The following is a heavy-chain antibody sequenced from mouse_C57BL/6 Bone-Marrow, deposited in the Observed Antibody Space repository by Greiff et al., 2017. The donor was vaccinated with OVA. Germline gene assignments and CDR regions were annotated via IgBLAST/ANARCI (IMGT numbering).Heavy chain of an antibody. V-gene: IGHV1-54*01. Sequence: QVQLQQSGAELVRPGPSVKESCKASGYAFTNYLIEWVKQRPGQGLEWIGVINPGSGGTNYNEKFKGKATLTADKSSSTAYMQLSSLTSEDSAVYFCARNWYWYFDVWGTGTTVTVSS. J-gene: IGHJ1*03. CDR2: INPGSGGT. CDR3: ARNWYWYFDV. D-gene: IGHD4-1*01. CDR1: GYAFTNYL.